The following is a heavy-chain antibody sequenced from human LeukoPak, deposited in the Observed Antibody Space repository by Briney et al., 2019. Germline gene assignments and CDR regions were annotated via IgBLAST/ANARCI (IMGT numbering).Heavy chain of an antibody. J-gene: IGHJ6*02. CDR3: ARQGNHYYYGMDV. CDR1: GGSISSYY. CDR2: IFPSGST. Sequence: SETLSLTCTVPGGSISSYYWSWVRQPPGKGLEWIGYIFPSGSTAYNPSLKSRVTTSVDTSKNQFSLKLSSVTAADTAVYYCARQGNHYYYGMDVWGQGTTVTVSS. V-gene: IGHV4-59*08.